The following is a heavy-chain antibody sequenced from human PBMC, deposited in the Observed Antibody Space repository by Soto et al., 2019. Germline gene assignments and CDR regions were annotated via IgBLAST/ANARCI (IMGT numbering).Heavy chain of an antibody. V-gene: IGHV4-30-2*01. CDR3: ARARGYNYYYYYGMDV. CDR1: GGSISSGGYS. CDR2: IYHSGST. Sequence: QLQLQESGSGLVKPSQTLSLTCAVSGGSISSGGYSWSWIRQPPGKGLEWIGYIYHSGSTYYNPSRKSLVTISVARSKNQFSLKLSSVTAADTAVYYCARARGYNYYYYYGMDVWGQGTTVTVSS. J-gene: IGHJ6*02. D-gene: IGHD5-12*01.